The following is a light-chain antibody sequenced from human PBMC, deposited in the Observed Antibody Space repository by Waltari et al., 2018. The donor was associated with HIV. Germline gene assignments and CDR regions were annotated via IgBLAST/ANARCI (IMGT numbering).Light chain of an antibody. V-gene: IGLV3-9*01. CDR3: QVWDSGVI. J-gene: IGLJ2*01. CDR1: NIGSKN. Sequence: SYELTQPLSVSVALGQTAGIPCRGNNIGSKNVNWCQQKPGQAPVLLIYRETCRPSGIPARFSGSKAGNTATLTISRDQAGDEATYYWQVWDSGVIFGGGTKLTVL. CDR2: RET.